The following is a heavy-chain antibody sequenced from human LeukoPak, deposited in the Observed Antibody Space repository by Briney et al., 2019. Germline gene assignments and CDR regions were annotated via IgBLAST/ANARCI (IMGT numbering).Heavy chain of an antibody. D-gene: IGHD3-22*01. V-gene: IGHV1-46*01. J-gene: IGHJ3*02. Sequence: ASVKVSRKASGYTFTSYYMHWVRQAPGQGLEWMGIINPSGGSTSYAQKFQGRVTMTRDTSTSTVYMELSSLRSEDTAVYYCARGSGGLIVVVDDAFDIWGQGTMVTVSS. CDR1: GYTFTSYY. CDR3: ARGSGGLIVVVDDAFDI. CDR2: INPSGGST.